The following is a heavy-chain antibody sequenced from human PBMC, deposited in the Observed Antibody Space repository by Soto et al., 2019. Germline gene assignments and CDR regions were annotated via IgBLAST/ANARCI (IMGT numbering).Heavy chain of an antibody. V-gene: IGHV4-30-4*01. CDR2: IYYSGST. Sequence: SETLSLTCTVSGGSISSGDYYWSWIRQPPGKGLEWIGYIYYSGSTYYNPSLKSRVTISVDGSKNQFSLKANSVTAADTAVYYCARGRLVPAVNFDYWGLGTLVTVSS. J-gene: IGHJ4*02. D-gene: IGHD2-2*01. CDR1: GGSISSGDYY. CDR3: ARGRLVPAVNFDY.